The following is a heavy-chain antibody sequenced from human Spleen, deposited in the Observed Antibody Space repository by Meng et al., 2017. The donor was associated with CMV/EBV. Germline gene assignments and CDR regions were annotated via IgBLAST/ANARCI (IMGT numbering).Heavy chain of an antibody. CDR3: AKDIKRWEAGTFDY. V-gene: IGHV3-23*01. Sequence: GRSLRLSCAASGFTFSSYSMHWVRRPPGKGLEWVSAISGSGGSTYSADSVKGRFTISRDNSKNTLYLQMSSLRAEDTAVYYCAKDIKRWEAGTFDYWGQGTLVTVSS. J-gene: IGHJ4*02. CDR1: GFTFSSYS. D-gene: IGHD6-19*01. CDR2: ISGSGGST.